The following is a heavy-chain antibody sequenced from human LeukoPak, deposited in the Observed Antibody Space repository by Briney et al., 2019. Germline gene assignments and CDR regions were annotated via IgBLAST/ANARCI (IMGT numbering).Heavy chain of an antibody. J-gene: IGHJ6*03. CDR1: GYTFTSYD. V-gene: IGHV1-8*01. CDR2: MSPNNGNT. D-gene: IGHD6-13*01. Sequence: GASVKVSCKASGYTFTSYDINWVRQATGQGLEWMGWMSPNNGNTGYAQKFQGRVTMTTDTSTSTAYMELRSLRSDDTAVYYCARDLDSSSWTNFFPVSYYYYMDVWGKGTTVTVSS. CDR3: ARDLDSSSWTNFFPVSYYYYMDV.